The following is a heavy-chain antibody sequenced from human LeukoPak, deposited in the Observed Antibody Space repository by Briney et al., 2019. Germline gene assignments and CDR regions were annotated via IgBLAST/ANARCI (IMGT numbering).Heavy chain of an antibody. Sequence: GESLKISCRGSGYSFTDYWVGWVRQMPGKGLEWMGFIYPGDSNTIYSPSFQGQVTISADKSISTAYLQWSSLEASDTAMYYCARRAQGPNWNVGNWFDPWGQGTLVTVFS. D-gene: IGHD1-20*01. V-gene: IGHV5-51*01. CDR2: IYPGDSNT. CDR3: ARRAQGPNWNVGNWFDP. CDR1: GYSFTDYW. J-gene: IGHJ5*02.